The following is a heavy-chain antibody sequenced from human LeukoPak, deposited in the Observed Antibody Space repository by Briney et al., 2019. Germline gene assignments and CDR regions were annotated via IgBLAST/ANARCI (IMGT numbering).Heavy chain of an antibody. CDR1: GGSIGSSDYY. CDR3: ARTYGDYFSYYYYYMDV. Sequence: SETLSLTCTVSGGSIGSSDYYWGWIRQPPGKGLEWIGSMYYSGSTYYNPSLKSRVTISVDTSKNQFSLKLSSVTAADTAVYYCARTYGDYFSYYYYYMDVWGKGTTVTVSS. D-gene: IGHD4-17*01. CDR2: MYYSGST. V-gene: IGHV4-39*07. J-gene: IGHJ6*03.